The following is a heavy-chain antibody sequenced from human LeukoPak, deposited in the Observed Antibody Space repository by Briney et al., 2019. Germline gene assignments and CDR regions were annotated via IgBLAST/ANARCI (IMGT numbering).Heavy chain of an antibody. V-gene: IGHV4-4*07. CDR1: GVSISSYY. CDR3: ARDRITMVRGVYFDY. CDR2: IYTSGST. Sequence: SETLSLTCTVSGVSISSYYWSWLRQPAGKGLEWIGRIYTSGSTNYNPSLKSRVTMSVDTSKNQFSLKLSSVTAADTAVYYCARDRITMVRGVYFDYWGQGTLVTVSS. J-gene: IGHJ4*02. D-gene: IGHD3-10*01.